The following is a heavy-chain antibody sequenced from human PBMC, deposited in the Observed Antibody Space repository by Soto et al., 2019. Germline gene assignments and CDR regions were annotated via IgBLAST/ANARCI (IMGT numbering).Heavy chain of an antibody. CDR1: GGTFSSYT. Sequence: QVQLVQSGAEVKKPGSSVKVSYKASGGTFSSYTISWVRQAPGQGLEWMGRIIPILGIANYAPKFQGRVTTTADKTTRTAYMELSSLRSEDTALYYCARLGNHCSGGSCYSPLDYWGQGTLVTVSS. CDR3: ARLGNHCSGGSCYSPLDY. J-gene: IGHJ4*02. V-gene: IGHV1-69*02. D-gene: IGHD2-15*01. CDR2: IIPILGIA.